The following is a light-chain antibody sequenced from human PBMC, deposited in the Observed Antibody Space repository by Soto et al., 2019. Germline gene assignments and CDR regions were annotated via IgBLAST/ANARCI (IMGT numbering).Light chain of an antibody. V-gene: IGKV3-20*01. J-gene: IGKJ3*01. CDR1: QSVSSVY. Sequence: EIVLTQSPVTPSSSPGKRATLSCRTSQSVSSVYIAWYQHKPGQAPRLLIYGTSSRASGIPDRFSGSGSGTDFTLTITRLEPEDFAVYYCQQSFTFGPGTKVDI. CDR3: QQSFT. CDR2: GTS.